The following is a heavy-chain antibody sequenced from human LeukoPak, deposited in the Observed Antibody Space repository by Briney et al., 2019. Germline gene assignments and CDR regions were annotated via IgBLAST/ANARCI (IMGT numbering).Heavy chain of an antibody. J-gene: IGHJ4*02. Sequence: QPGGSLRLSCAASGFTFSSYTMNWIRQAPGKGLEWVSSISGSSSFTYYAESVKGRFTISRDNSKNTLYLQMNSLRAEDTAVYYCAKRVAATDYWGQGTLVTVSS. CDR3: AKRVAATDY. V-gene: IGHV3-23*01. CDR1: GFTFSSYT. D-gene: IGHD2-15*01. CDR2: ISGSSSFT.